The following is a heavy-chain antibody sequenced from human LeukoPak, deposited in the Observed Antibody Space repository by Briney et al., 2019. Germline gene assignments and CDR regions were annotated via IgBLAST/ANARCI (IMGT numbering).Heavy chain of an antibody. J-gene: IGHJ5*02. D-gene: IGHD3-22*01. CDR2: IYWDDDK. CDR1: GFSLTITGVG. Sequence: SGPTLVNPTQTLTLTCTFSGFSLTITGVGVGWIRQPPGKALEWPALIYWDDDKHYSPSLKSRLTITKDTSKNQVVLTMTNMDPVDTATYYCAHISDSWFDPWGQGTLVTVSS. CDR3: AHISDSWFDP. V-gene: IGHV2-5*02.